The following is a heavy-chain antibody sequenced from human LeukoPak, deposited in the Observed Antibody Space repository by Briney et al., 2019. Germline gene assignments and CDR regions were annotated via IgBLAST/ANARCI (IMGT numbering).Heavy chain of an antibody. J-gene: IGHJ4*02. V-gene: IGHV1-2*02. Sequence: ASMKVSCKTSGYTFTGYYIQWVRQAPGQGLEWMGWITPNSGGTNYAQKFQGRVTMTSDTSIRTVYMELSRLTSDDTAVYYCARRAIQSGAYYFDYWGQGTLVTVSS. D-gene: IGHD3-10*01. CDR3: ARRAIQSGAYYFDY. CDR1: GYTFTGYY. CDR2: ITPNSGGT.